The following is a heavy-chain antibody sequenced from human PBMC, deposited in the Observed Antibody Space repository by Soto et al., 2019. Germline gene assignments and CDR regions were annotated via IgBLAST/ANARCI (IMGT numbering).Heavy chain of an antibody. CDR1: GYIFTSYD. CDR3: ARGRIVGGTTDV. Sequence: QVQLLQSGAEVKKPGASVKVSCKASGYIFTSYDINWVRQATGQGLEWMGWMNPNTGNTGYAQKVQSRVTMTGNISITTAYMELYSLRSEDTAVYYCARGRIVGGTTDVVGQGTTVTVSS. J-gene: IGHJ6*02. CDR2: MNPNTGNT. V-gene: IGHV1-8*01. D-gene: IGHD1-26*01.